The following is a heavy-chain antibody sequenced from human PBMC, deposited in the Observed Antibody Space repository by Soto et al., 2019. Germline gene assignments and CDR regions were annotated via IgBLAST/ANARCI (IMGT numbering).Heavy chain of an antibody. Sequence: QVQLVQSGAEVKKPGASVKVSCKASGYTFTSYAMHWVRQAPGQRLEWMGWINAGNGNTKYSQKFPGRVTITRDTSASTAYMELSSLRSEDTAVYYCARGEVGATFLWVYWGQGTLVTVSS. CDR1: GYTFTSYA. CDR2: INAGNGNT. CDR3: ARGEVGATFLWVY. V-gene: IGHV1-3*01. D-gene: IGHD1-26*01. J-gene: IGHJ4*02.